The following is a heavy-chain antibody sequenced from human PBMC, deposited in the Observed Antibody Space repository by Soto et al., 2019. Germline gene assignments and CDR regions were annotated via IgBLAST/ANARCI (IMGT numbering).Heavy chain of an antibody. V-gene: IGHV2-26*01. CDR1: GFSLSNARMG. D-gene: IGHD3-3*01. Sequence: QVTLKEPGPVLVKPTETLTLTCTVSGFSLSNARMGVSWIRQPPGKALEWLAHIFSNDEKSYSTSLKSRLTISKDTSKSQVVLTMTNMDPVDTATYYCARITGFLEWSYDYWGQGTLVTVSS. J-gene: IGHJ4*02. CDR2: IFSNDEK. CDR3: ARITGFLEWSYDY.